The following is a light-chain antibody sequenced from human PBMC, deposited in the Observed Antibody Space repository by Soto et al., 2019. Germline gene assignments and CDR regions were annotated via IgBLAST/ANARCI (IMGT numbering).Light chain of an antibody. J-gene: IGKJ2*01. CDR2: GAS. Sequence: EIVLTQSPGTLPLSPGERATLSCRASQSVSSTSSAWYQHKPGQAPSLLIYGASSRETGIPDTFSGSGSGTDFTLTISRLEPEDFAVYYCEQYDSSPYTFGQGTKLEIK. CDR1: QSVSSTS. CDR3: EQYDSSPYT. V-gene: IGKV3-20*01.